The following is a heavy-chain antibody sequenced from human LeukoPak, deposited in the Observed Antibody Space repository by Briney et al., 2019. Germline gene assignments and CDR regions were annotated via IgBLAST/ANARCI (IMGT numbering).Heavy chain of an antibody. CDR2: IIAIFGTA. CDR1: GGTFSSYA. J-gene: IGHJ4*02. CDR3: ARPNSGSYYYSFDY. D-gene: IGHD1-26*01. Sequence: ASVKVSCKASGGTFSSYAISWVRQAPGQGLEWMGGIIAIFGTANYAQKFQGRVTITADESTSTAYMELSSLRSEDTAVYYCARPNSGSYYYSFDYWGQGTLVTVSS. V-gene: IGHV1-69*01.